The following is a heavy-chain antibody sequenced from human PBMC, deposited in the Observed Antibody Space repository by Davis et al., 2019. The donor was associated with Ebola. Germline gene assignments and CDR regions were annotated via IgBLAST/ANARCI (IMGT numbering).Heavy chain of an antibody. CDR1: GLTSSSYW. CDR3: ARDRREYYDILTGYYYYYYGMDV. Sequence: HTRRSLRLSCAASGLTSSSYWMHWVRQAPGKGLVWVSRTNSDGSSTSYADSVKGRFTIYRDNAKNTLYLQMNSLRAEDTAVYYCARDRREYYDILTGYYYYYYGMDVWGQGTTVTVSS. J-gene: IGHJ6*02. D-gene: IGHD3-9*01. V-gene: IGHV3-74*01. CDR2: TNSDGSST.